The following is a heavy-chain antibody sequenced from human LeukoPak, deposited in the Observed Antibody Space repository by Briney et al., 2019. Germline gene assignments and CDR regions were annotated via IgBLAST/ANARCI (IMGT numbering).Heavy chain of an antibody. CDR2: ISGSGGST. D-gene: IGHD3-10*01. CDR1: GFTFSSYA. CDR3: AKDLGRYGSGSPIDY. Sequence: GGSLRLSCAASGFTFSSYAMSWVRQAPGKGLEWVSAISGSGGSTYYADSVKGRFTISRDNSKNTLYLQMNSLRAEDTAVYYCAKDLGRYGSGSPIDYWGQGTLVTVSS. J-gene: IGHJ4*02. V-gene: IGHV3-23*01.